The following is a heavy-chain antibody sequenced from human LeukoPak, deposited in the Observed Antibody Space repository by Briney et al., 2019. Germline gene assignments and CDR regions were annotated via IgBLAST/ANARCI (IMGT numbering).Heavy chain of an antibody. Sequence: PSETLSLTCTVSGGSISNYYWTWLRQSPGKGLEWIGNIYFNGYTNYNPSLKSRVAISIDTSKKQFSLNMSSVTAADTAVFYCAGGFDWLSVIWGQGTMVTVSS. CDR1: GGSISNYY. CDR2: IYFNGYT. V-gene: IGHV4-59*01. J-gene: IGHJ3*02. CDR3: AGGFDWLSVI. D-gene: IGHD3-9*01.